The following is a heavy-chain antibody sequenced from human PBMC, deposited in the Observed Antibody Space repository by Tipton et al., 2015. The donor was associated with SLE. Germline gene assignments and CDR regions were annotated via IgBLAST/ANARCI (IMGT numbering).Heavy chain of an antibody. Sequence: QLVQSGAEVKKPGESLKISCKGSGYRFRDYWIAWVRQMPGKELECMGIIYPDDSDTRYSPSFEGQVTISADESISTAYLQWSSLKASDTAMYYCARFHYDFWGCSPLGFYYMDVWGKGTTVTVSS. V-gene: IGHV5-51*03. CDR1: GYRFRDYW. CDR3: ARFHYDFWGCSPLGFYYMDV. CDR2: IYPDDSDT. J-gene: IGHJ6*03. D-gene: IGHD3-3*01.